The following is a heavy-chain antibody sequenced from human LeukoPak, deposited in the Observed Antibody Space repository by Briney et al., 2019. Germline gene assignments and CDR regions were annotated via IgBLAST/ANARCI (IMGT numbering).Heavy chain of an antibody. J-gene: IGHJ4*02. D-gene: IGHD3-3*01. CDR2: IIPIFGTA. CDR1: GGTFTSYA. Sequence: GSSVKVSCKASGGTFTSYAISWVRQAPGQGLEWMGGIIPIFGTANYAQKYQGRVTITTAESKSTAYMELSSLRSEDTAVYCCAGLWSGYYTGIPGYWGQGTLVTVSS. CDR3: AGLWSGYYTGIPGY. V-gene: IGHV1-69*05.